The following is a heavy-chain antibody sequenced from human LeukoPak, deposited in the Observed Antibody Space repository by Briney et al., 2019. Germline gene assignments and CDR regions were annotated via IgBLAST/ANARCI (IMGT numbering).Heavy chain of an antibody. J-gene: IGHJ4*02. D-gene: IGHD6-19*01. V-gene: IGHV4-59*12. CDR2: IYYSGST. CDR1: GGSISSYY. Sequence: KASETLSLTCTVSGGSISSYYWSWIRQPPGKGLEWIGYIYYSGSTNYNLSLKSRVTMSVDTSKNHFSLKLNYVTAADTAVYYCARGESSGYYYFDYWGQGTLVTVSS. CDR3: ARGESSGYYYFDY.